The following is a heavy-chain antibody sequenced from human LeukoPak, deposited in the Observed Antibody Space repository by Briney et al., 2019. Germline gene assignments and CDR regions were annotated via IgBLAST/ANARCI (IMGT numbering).Heavy chain of an antibody. D-gene: IGHD2-15*01. J-gene: IGHJ3*02. V-gene: IGHV3-21*01. CDR2: ISSSSSYI. CDR3: AREDGGDTFDI. CDR1: GFTFSSYS. Sequence: TGGSLRLSCAASGFTFSSYSMNWVRQAPGKGLEWVSSISSSSSYIYYADSLKGRFTNSRDNAKNSLYLQMNSLRAEDTAVYYCAREDGGDTFDIWGQGTMVTVSS.